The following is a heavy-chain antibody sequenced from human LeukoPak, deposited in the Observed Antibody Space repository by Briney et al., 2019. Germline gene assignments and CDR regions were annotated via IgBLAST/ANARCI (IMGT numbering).Heavy chain of an antibody. CDR2: ISYDGSNK. Sequence: GGSLRLSCAASGFTFSSYGMHWVRQAPGKGLEWVAVISYDGSNKYYADSVKGRFTISRDNSKNTLYLQMNSLRAEDTAVYYCAKSSYDILTGQPSVAPDQWGQGTLVTVSS. J-gene: IGHJ4*02. CDR1: GFTFSSYG. D-gene: IGHD3-9*01. CDR3: AKSSYDILTGQPSVAPDQ. V-gene: IGHV3-30*18.